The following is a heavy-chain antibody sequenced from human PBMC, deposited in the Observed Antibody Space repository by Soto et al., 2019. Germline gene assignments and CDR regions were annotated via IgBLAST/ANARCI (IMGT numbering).Heavy chain of an antibody. D-gene: IGHD3-22*01. V-gene: IGHV3-23*01. CDR3: AKEDSSGWSARFFDY. Sequence: GGSLRLSCVVSKFTFSSYAMTWVRQAPGKGLECVSAISASGGSTYYTDSVKGRFTISRDNSKNTLYLQMDSLRAEDTALYYCAKEDSSGWSARFFDYWGQGNLVTLS. CDR2: ISASGGST. J-gene: IGHJ4*02. CDR1: KFTFSSYA.